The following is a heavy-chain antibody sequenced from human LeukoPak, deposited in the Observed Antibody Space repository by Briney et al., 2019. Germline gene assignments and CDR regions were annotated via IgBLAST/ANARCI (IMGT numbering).Heavy chain of an antibody. CDR1: GFTFSSYG. V-gene: IGHV3-23*01. CDR3: AKDRSGSYPFDY. D-gene: IGHD1-26*01. Sequence: PGGSLRLSCAASGFTFSSYGMSWVRQAPGKGLEWVSAISGSGGSTYYADSVKGRFTISRDNSKDTLYLQMNSLRAEDTAVYYCAKDRSGSYPFDYWGQGTLATVSS. J-gene: IGHJ4*02. CDR2: ISGSGGST.